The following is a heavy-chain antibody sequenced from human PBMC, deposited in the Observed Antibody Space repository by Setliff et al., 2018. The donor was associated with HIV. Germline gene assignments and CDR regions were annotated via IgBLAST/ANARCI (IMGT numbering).Heavy chain of an antibody. Sequence: GGSLRLSCAASGFTFRSYSMNWVRQAPGKGLEWVSYISSSSNTIYYPDSVKGRFTIFRDNAKNSLYLQMNSLRAEDTAVYYCARDRLTNVRYWTSDYWGQGTLVTVSS. CDR2: ISSSSNTI. CDR1: GFTFRSYS. J-gene: IGHJ4*02. D-gene: IGHD2-8*01. V-gene: IGHV3-48*01. CDR3: ARDRLTNVRYWTSDY.